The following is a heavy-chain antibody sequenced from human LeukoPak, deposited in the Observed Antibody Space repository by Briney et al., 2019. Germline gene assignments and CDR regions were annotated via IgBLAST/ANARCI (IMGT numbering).Heavy chain of an antibody. J-gene: IGHJ4*02. V-gene: IGHV4-34*01. D-gene: IGHD2-2*01. CDR2: INHSGST. CDR1: GGSFSGYY. CDR3: ARVKRKYQVLKPLHETPSHYFDY. Sequence: SETLSLTCAVYGGSFSGYYWSWIRQPPGKGLEWIGEINHSGSTNYNPSLKSRVTISVDTSKNQFSLKLSSVTAADTAMYYCARVKRKYQVLKPLHETPSHYFDYWGQGTLVTVSS.